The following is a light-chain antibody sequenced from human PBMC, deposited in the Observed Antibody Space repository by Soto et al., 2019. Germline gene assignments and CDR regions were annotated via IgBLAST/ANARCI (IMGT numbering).Light chain of an antibody. CDR2: GAS. V-gene: IGKV3-20*01. CDR3: QQYGSSTLT. Sequence: EIVLTQSPGTLSLSPGERATLSCRASQSVSSNYLAWYQQKPGQAPRLLIYGASSRATGIPDRFSGSGSGTDFTLTISRLEPEDFAVYHCQQYGSSTLTFGGGTKVAIK. J-gene: IGKJ4*01. CDR1: QSVSSNY.